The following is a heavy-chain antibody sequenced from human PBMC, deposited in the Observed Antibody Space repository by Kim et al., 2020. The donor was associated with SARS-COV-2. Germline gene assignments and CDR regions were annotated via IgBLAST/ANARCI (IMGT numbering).Heavy chain of an antibody. CDR3: TRDQDYYDSSDHYYLFDY. D-gene: IGHD3-22*01. V-gene: IGHV3-30*07. Sequence: TSRFTISRDNSKNTLALQMNSLRAEDTAVYYCTRDQDYYDSSDHYYLFDYWGQGTLVTVSS. J-gene: IGHJ4*02.